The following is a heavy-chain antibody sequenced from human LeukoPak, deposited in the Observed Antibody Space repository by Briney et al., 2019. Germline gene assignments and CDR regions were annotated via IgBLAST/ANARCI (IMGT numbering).Heavy chain of an antibody. CDR2: INAGNGNT. J-gene: IGHJ6*03. Sequence: EASVNVSCKASGYTFTSYAMHWVRQAPGQRLEWMGWINAGNGNTKYSQKFQGRVTITRDTSASTAYMELNSLRPEDTAVYYCAKEWELGIDSWTGHTYTHVWGKGTTVFVS. V-gene: IGHV1-3*01. CDR1: GYTFTSYA. D-gene: IGHD3/OR15-3a*01. CDR3: AKEWELGIDSWTGHTYTHV.